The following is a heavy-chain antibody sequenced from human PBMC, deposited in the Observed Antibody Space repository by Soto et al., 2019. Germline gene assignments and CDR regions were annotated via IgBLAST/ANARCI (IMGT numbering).Heavy chain of an antibody. V-gene: IGHV4-39*01. D-gene: IGHD4-17*01. Sequence: SETLSLTCAVSGGSIDSSSYYWGWIRQPPGKGLEWIGSIYYTGNTYYSPSLESRVTISVDTSKNQFSLKVRSVAAADTALYFCARHEPNYYGEHTGIDYWGQGTRVTVSS. CDR1: GGSIDSSSYY. J-gene: IGHJ4*02. CDR3: ARHEPNYYGEHTGIDY. CDR2: IYYTGNT.